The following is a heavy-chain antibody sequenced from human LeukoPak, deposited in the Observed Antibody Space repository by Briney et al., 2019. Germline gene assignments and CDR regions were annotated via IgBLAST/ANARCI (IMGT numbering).Heavy chain of an antibody. CDR1: GITFSSFG. CDR3: ARDGTVTAGPFDP. J-gene: IGHJ5*02. D-gene: IGHD4-11*01. V-gene: IGHV3-33*01. Sequence: GRSLRLSCAAPGITFSSFGMHWLRQAPGKGLEWVAFIWYDGSNKYYADSVKGRFTISRDNSKNTLYLQMNSLRVEDTAVYYCARDGTVTAGPFDPWGRGTLVTVSS. CDR2: IWYDGSNK.